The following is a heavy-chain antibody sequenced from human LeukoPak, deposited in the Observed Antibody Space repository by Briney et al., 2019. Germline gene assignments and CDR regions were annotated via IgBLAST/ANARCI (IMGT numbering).Heavy chain of an antibody. J-gene: IGHJ4*02. V-gene: IGHV1-18*01. CDR2: ISAYNGNT. Sequence: ASVKVSCKASGYTFTSYGISWVRQAPGQGLEWMGWISAYNGNTNYAQKLQGRVTMTTDTSTSTAYMELRSLRSDDTAVYYCARGLFVGSSRGPGDYWGQGTLVTVSS. CDR1: GYTFTSYG. CDR3: ARGLFVGSSRGPGDY. D-gene: IGHD6-13*01.